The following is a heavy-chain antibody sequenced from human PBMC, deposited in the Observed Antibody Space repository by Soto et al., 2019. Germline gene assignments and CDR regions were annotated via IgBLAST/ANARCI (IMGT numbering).Heavy chain of an antibody. CDR1: GFTFSSYG. CDR3: AKGSDDGDYGLSV. D-gene: IGHD1-1*01. CDR2: ISYDGSNK. J-gene: IGHJ6*02. V-gene: IGHV3-30*18. Sequence: GGSLRISCAASGFTFSSYGMHWVRQAPGKGLERVAVISYDGSNKYYADSVKGRFTIPRDNSKNTLYLQMNSLRAEDTAVYYCAKGSDDGDYGLSVSGRGTTVTVSS.